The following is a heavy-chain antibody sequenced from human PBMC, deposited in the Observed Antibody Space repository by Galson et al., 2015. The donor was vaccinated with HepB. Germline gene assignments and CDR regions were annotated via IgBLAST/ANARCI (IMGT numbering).Heavy chain of an antibody. CDR2: ISSSGSTI. J-gene: IGHJ4*02. CDR1: GFTFSDYY. D-gene: IGHD2-15*01. Sequence: SLRLSCAASGFTFSDYYMSWIRQAPGKGLEWVSYISSSGSTIYYADSVKGRFTITRDNAKNSLYLQMNSLRAEDTAVYYCARGGVVVVAATRVDYWGQGTLVTVSS. CDR3: ARGGVVVVAATRVDY. V-gene: IGHV3-11*01.